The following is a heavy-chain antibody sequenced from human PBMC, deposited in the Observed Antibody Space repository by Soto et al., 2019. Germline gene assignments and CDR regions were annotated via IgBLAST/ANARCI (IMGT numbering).Heavy chain of an antibody. Sequence: GGSLRLSCAASGFTFSSYWMSWVRQAPGKGLEWVANIKQDGSEKYYVDSVKGRFTISRDNAKNSLYLQMNSLSAEDTAVYYCARFRLRHFWSGYYTYYYYGMDVWGQGTTVTVSS. CDR3: ARFRLRHFWSGYYTYYYYGMDV. D-gene: IGHD3-3*02. J-gene: IGHJ6*02. V-gene: IGHV3-7*03. CDR1: GFTFSSYW. CDR2: IKQDGSEK.